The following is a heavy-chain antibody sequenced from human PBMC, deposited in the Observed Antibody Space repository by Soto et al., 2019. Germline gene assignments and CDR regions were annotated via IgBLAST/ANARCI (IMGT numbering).Heavy chain of an antibody. CDR2: IWYDGSNK. D-gene: IGHD6-13*01. V-gene: IGHV3-33*01. CDR3: ARDQGRIAAAGTLDY. J-gene: IGHJ4*02. Sequence: SLQISCAASGFTFSSYGMHWVRQAPGKGLEWVAVIWYDGSNKYYADSVKGRFTISRDNSKNTLYLQMNSLRAEDTAVYYCARDQGRIAAAGTLDYWGQGTLVTVSS. CDR1: GFTFSSYG.